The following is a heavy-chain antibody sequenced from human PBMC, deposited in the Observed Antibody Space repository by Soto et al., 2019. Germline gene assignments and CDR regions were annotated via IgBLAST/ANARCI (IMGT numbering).Heavy chain of an antibody. D-gene: IGHD4-17*01. V-gene: IGHV3-30-3*01. Sequence: GGSLRLSCAASGFTFSSYAMHWVRQAPGKGLEWVAVISYDGSNKYYADSVKGRFTISRDNSKNTLYLQMNSLRAEDTAVYYCARETTVAKFFDYWGQGTLVTVSS. CDR3: ARETTVAKFFDY. CDR2: ISYDGSNK. CDR1: GFTFSSYA. J-gene: IGHJ4*02.